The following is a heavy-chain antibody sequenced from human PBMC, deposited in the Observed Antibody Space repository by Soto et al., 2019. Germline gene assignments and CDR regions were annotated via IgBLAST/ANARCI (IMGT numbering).Heavy chain of an antibody. J-gene: IGHJ4*02. D-gene: IGHD2-15*01. CDR1: GGSISRGGYF. CDR3: ASESGLYCSGGSCYYFDY. V-gene: IGHV4-31*03. CDR2: IYYSGST. Sequence: APSLTCTVSGGSISRGGYFWSWLRQHPGKGLEWIGYIYYSGSTYYNPSLKSRVTISVDTSKNQFSLKLSSVTAADTAVYYCASESGLYCSGGSCYYFDYWGQGTLVTVSS.